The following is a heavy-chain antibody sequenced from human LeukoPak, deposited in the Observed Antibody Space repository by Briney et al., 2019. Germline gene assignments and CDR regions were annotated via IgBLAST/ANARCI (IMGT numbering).Heavy chain of an antibody. J-gene: IGHJ5*02. Sequence: SQTLSLTCTVSGGSLSSGSYYWSWIRQPAGKGLEWIGRIYTSGSTNYNPSLKSRVTISVDTSKNQFSLKLSSVTAADTAVYYCARDSGPAAMGRGFDPWGQGTLVTVSS. CDR3: ARDSGPAAMGRGFDP. D-gene: IGHD2-2*01. CDR1: GGSLSSGSYY. CDR2: IYTSGST. V-gene: IGHV4-61*02.